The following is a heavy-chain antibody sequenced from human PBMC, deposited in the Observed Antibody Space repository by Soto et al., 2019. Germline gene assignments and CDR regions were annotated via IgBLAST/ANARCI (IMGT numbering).Heavy chain of an antibody. J-gene: IGHJ4*02. CDR3: ARQRTTVVTQAYFDY. V-gene: IGHV4-39*01. D-gene: IGHD2-21*02. CDR1: GESISSSSYY. Sequence: PSETLSLTCIVSGESISSSSYYWGWIRQPPGKGLEWIGSIYHSGRTYYNPSLKSRVSISIDTSKNQFSLKLSSVTAADTALYYCARQRTTVVTQAYFDYWGQGALVT. CDR2: IYHSGRT.